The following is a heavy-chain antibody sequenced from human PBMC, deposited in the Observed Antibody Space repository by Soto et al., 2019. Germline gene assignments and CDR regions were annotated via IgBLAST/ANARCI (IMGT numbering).Heavy chain of an antibody. Sequence: QVQLQESGPGVVRPSETLSLTCSVSGSSFTGDYWSWIRQHAGKGLEWIGRVFGNGAGTPIYNSALKNRVTMSVESAKTQFSLKLTSVTAADTALYYFARDLPPYDRRRQSAGAFEDWGQGTLVTVSS. CDR1: GSSFTGDY. V-gene: IGHV4-4*07. D-gene: IGHD3-22*01. J-gene: IGHJ4*02. CDR2: VFGNGAGTP. CDR3: ARDLPPYDRRRQSAGAFED.